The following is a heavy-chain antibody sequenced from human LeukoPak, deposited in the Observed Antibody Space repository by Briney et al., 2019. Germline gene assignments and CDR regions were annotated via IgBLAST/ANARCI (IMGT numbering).Heavy chain of an antibody. D-gene: IGHD1-1*01. CDR2: IYYSGST. CDR3: ARHAPGTWPYFDC. V-gene: IGHV4-39*01. Sequence: SETLSLTCTVSGGSISSSSYYWGWIRQPPGKGLEWIGSIYYSGSTYYNPSLKSRVTISVDTSKNQFSLKLGSVTAADTAVYYCARHAPGTWPYFDCWGQGTLVTVSS. J-gene: IGHJ4*02. CDR1: GGSISSSSYY.